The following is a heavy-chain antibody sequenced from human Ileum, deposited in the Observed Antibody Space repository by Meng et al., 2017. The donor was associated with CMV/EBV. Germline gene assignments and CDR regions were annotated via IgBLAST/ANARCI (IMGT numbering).Heavy chain of an antibody. CDR2: IYYRGGT. J-gene: IGHJ4*02. D-gene: IGHD2-21*02. CDR1: GASISRSTYY. CDR3: ASGDSLRDVDF. Sequence: QLQLQESVTGLVKPSETLSLTCTVAGASISRSTYYWGWLRQPPGKGLEWIGSIYYRGGTYYNPCHKSRVTISVDTSKIQYSLKLNSVTAADTAVYYCASGDSLRDVDFWGQGTLVTVSS. V-gene: IGHV4-39*07.